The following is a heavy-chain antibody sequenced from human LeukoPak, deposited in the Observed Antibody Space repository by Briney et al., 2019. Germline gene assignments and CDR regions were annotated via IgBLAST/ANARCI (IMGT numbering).Heavy chain of an antibody. CDR2: IYYSGST. D-gene: IGHD3-10*01. V-gene: IGHV4-39*07. J-gene: IGHJ3*02. Sequence: KTSETLSLTCTVSGASISSSTDYWGWIRQPPGKGLEWIASIYYSGSTYYNPSLKSRVTISVDTSKNQFSLKLSSVTAADTAVYYCARDRPILWFGELINAFDIWGQGAMVTVSS. CDR3: ARDRPILWFGELINAFDI. CDR1: GASISSSTDY.